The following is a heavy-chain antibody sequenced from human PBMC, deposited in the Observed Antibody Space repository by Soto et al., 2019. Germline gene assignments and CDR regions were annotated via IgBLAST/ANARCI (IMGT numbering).Heavy chain of an antibody. V-gene: IGHV3-30*18. Sequence: GGSLRLSCAASGFTFSSYGMHWVRQAPGKGLEWVAVISYDGSNKYYADSVKGRFTISRDNSKNTLYLQMNSLRAEDTAVYYCAKDLVGTDLGFDYWGQGTLVTVSS. CDR2: ISYDGSNK. D-gene: IGHD1-1*01. CDR3: AKDLVGTDLGFDY. CDR1: GFTFSSYG. J-gene: IGHJ4*02.